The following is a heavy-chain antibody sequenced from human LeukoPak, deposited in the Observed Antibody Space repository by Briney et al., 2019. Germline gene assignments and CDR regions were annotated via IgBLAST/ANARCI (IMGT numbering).Heavy chain of an antibody. CDR1: GGSISSGGYY. D-gene: IGHD2-15*01. CDR3: ARHHCSGGSCYPDDHWFDP. Sequence: SETLSLTCTVSGGSISSGGYYWSWIRQHPGKGLEWIGYIYYSGSTYYNPSLKSRVTISVDTSKNQFSLKLSSVTAADTAVYYCARHHCSGGSCYPDDHWFDPWGQGTLVTVSS. CDR2: IYYSGST. J-gene: IGHJ5*02. V-gene: IGHV4-31*03.